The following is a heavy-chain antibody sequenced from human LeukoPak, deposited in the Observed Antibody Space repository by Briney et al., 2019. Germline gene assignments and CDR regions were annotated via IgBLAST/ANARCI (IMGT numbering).Heavy chain of an antibody. CDR1: GFTFSSYA. J-gene: IGHJ4*02. D-gene: IGHD3-22*01. CDR2: ISGSGGST. Sequence: GGSLRLSCAASGFTFSSYAMSWVRQAPGKGLEWVSAISGSGGSTYYADSVKGRFTISRDNSKNTLYLQMNSLRAEDTAVYYCAKYEAYDSSGYYYGDWGQGTRVTVSS. CDR3: AKYEAYDSSGYYYGD. V-gene: IGHV3-23*01.